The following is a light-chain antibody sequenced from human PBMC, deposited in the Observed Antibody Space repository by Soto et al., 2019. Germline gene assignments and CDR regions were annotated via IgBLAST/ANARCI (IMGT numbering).Light chain of an antibody. J-gene: IGKJ3*01. CDR3: QQSYSTPFT. Sequence: DIQMPQSPSSLSASVGDRVTITCRASQSISSYLNWYQQKPGKAPKLLIYAASSLQSGVPSRFSGSGSGTDFTLTISSLQPEDFATYSGQQSYSTPFTFGTGTKVDIK. CDR1: QSISSY. CDR2: AAS. V-gene: IGKV1-39*01.